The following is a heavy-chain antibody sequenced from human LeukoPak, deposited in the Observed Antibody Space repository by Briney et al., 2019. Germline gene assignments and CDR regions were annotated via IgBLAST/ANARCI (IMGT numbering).Heavy chain of an antibody. J-gene: IGHJ4*02. V-gene: IGHV1-8*01. CDR2: MNPKSGNA. CDR1: GYTFTSD. CDR3: ARGWANPDCSGGSCYTLDH. Sequence: ASVKVSCKASGYTFTSDINWVRQAPGQGLEWMGWMNPKSGNADYARKFQGRVTMTGCTSANAAYMELSSLRSDDTAVYFCARGWANPDCSGGSCYTLDHWGQGTLVAVSS. D-gene: IGHD2-15*01.